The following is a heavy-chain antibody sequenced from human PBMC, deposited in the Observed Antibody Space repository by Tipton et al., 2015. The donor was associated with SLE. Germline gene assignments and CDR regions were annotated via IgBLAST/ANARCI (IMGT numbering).Heavy chain of an antibody. CDR3: ARAPTYYYGSGSYSPQYFDY. CDR1: GDSISTYS. D-gene: IGHD3-10*01. J-gene: IGHJ4*02. Sequence: TLSLTCTVSGDSISTYSWNWIRQPAGKGLEWVGRIYGSGDTYYNPSLKSRVTISMDTSKNQLSLKLNSVTAADTAMYYCARAPTYYYGSGSYSPQYFDYWGQGTLVTVSA. CDR2: IYGSGDT. V-gene: IGHV4-4*07.